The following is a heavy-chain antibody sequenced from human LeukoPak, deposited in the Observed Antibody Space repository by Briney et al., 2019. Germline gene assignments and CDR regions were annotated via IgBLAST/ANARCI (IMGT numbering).Heavy chain of an antibody. D-gene: IGHD6-6*01. CDR2: IYTSGST. CDR1: GGSISSGSYY. Sequence: SETLSLTCTVSGGSISSGSYYWSWIRQPAGKRLEWIGRIYTSGSTNYNPSLKSRVTISVDTSKNQFSLKLTSVTAADTAVYYCARDSISSRPTQYYFDSWGQGTLVTVSP. J-gene: IGHJ4*02. CDR3: ARDSISSRPTQYYFDS. V-gene: IGHV4-61*02.